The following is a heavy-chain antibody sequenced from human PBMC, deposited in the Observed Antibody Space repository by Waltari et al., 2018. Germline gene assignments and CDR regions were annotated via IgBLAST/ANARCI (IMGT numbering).Heavy chain of an antibody. D-gene: IGHD1-26*01. CDR3: AKGSAYFLDAFDI. CDR2: VDPEDGET. V-gene: IGHV1-69-2*01. J-gene: IGHJ3*02. Sequence: EVQLVQSGAEVKKPGATVKISCKASGYTFTDYYLHRVQQAPGKGLEWMGRVDPEDGETIYAEKFQGRVTITADTSTDTAYMELSSLRSEDTAVYYCAKGSAYFLDAFDIWGQGTMVTVSS. CDR1: GYTFTDYY.